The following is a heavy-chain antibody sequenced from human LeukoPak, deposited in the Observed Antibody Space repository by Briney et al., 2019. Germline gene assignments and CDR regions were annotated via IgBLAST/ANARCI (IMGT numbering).Heavy chain of an antibody. V-gene: IGHV1-8*03. Sequence: ASVKVPCKASGYIFTSYGISWVRQAPGQGLEWMGWMNPNSGNTGYAQKFQGRVTITRNTSISTAYMELSSLRSEDTAVYYCARGLQGAFDIWGQGTMVTVSS. J-gene: IGHJ3*02. CDR1: GYIFTSYG. CDR3: ARGLQGAFDI. CDR2: MNPNSGNT.